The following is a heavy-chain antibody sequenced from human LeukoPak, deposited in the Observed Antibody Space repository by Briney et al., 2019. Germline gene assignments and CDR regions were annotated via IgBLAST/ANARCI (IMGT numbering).Heavy chain of an antibody. D-gene: IGHD3-9*01. CDR1: GFTFSSYA. V-gene: IGHV3-23*01. CDR2: ISGSGGST. Sequence: GGSMRLSCAASGFTFSSYAMSWVRQAPGKGLEWVSAISGSGGSTYYADSVKGRFTISRDNSKNTLYLQMNSLRAEDTAVYYCPKPPPELRYFDWLLSPFDYWGQGTLVTVSS. J-gene: IGHJ4*02. CDR3: PKPPPELRYFDWLLSPFDY.